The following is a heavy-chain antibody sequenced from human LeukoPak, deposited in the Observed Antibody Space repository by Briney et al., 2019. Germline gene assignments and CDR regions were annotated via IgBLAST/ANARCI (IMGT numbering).Heavy chain of an antibody. Sequence: PSETLSLTCTVSGGSISSYYWSSIRQPPGKGLEWIGYIYYSGSTNYNPSLKSRVTISVDTSKNQFSLKLSSVTAADTAVYYCARVTTWPYYYYYMDVWGKGTTVTVSS. D-gene: IGHD1-1*01. CDR1: GGSISSYY. V-gene: IGHV4-59*01. J-gene: IGHJ6*03. CDR3: ARVTTWPYYYYYMDV. CDR2: IYYSGST.